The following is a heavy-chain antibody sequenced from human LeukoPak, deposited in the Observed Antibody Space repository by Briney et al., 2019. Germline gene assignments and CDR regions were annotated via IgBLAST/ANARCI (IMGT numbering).Heavy chain of an antibody. CDR3: AKVTSFDTSGHHDH. CDR1: GFTFGSHA. CDR2: LSGGGGGT. V-gene: IGHV3-23*01. D-gene: IGHD3-22*01. Sequence: GGSLRLSCEASGFTFGSHAMYWVRQAPGKGLEWVSGLSGGGGGTYYADSVKGRFIISRDNSKNTLYLQIYSLRAEDTALYYCAKVTSFDTSGHHDHWGQGTQVTVSS. J-gene: IGHJ5*02.